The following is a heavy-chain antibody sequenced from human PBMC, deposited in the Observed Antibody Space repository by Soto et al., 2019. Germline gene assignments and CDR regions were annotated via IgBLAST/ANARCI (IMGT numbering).Heavy chain of an antibody. D-gene: IGHD2-21*02. V-gene: IGHV4-30-4*01. Sequence: QVQLQESGPGLVKPSQTLSLTCTVSGGSITSGDYYWSWVRQTPGKGLEFLGYIYYSRTTYSIPSLKSRLTISDDPSKNQFSLKLNSVTPADTAVYFCALEGAAENYGGDIDYWGQGTLVTVSS. CDR2: IYYSRTT. J-gene: IGHJ4*02. CDR3: ALEGAAENYGGDIDY. CDR1: GGSITSGDYY.